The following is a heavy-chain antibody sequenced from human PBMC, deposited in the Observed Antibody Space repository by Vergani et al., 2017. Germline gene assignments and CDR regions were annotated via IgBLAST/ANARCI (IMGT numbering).Heavy chain of an antibody. V-gene: IGHV3-21*01. J-gene: IGHJ4*02. Sequence: EVQLLESGGGLAQPGGSLRLSCAASGFTFSSYAMSWVRQAPGKGLEWVSSISSSSSYIYYADSVKGRFTISRDNAKNSLYLQMNSLRAEDTAVYYCARDCRARVVAAEGDYWGQGTLVTVSS. D-gene: IGHD2-15*01. CDR3: ARDCRARVVAAEGDY. CDR2: ISSSSSYI. CDR1: GFTFSSYA.